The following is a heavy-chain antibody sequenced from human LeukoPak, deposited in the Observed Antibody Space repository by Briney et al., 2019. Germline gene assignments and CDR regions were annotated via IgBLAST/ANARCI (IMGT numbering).Heavy chain of an antibody. CDR3: ALRYYYGSGNLLFYFDY. CDR2: ISAYNGNT. J-gene: IGHJ4*02. D-gene: IGHD3-10*01. V-gene: IGHV1-18*04. Sequence: ASLKVSCKASGYTFTSYGISWVRQAPGQGLEWMGWISAYNGNTNYAQKLQGRVTMTTDTSTSTAYMELRSLRSDDTAVYYCALRYYYGSGNLLFYFDYWGQGTLVTVSS. CDR1: GYTFTSYG.